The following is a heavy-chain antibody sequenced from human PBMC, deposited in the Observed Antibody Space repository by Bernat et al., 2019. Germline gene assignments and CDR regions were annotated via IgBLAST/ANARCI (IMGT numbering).Heavy chain of an antibody. Sequence: EVQLVEPGGGVVQPGGSLRLSCAASGFTFSSYTMNGVRQAPGKGLEWVSYISSGSSTIYYADSVKCRFTIARDNAKNSLYLQMNSLRDEDTAVYYCARVMTDSSGWYQFDYWGRGTLVTVSS. CDR1: GFTFSSYT. V-gene: IGHV3-48*02. D-gene: IGHD6-19*01. J-gene: IGHJ4*02. CDR3: ARVMTDSSGWYQFDY. CDR2: ISSGSSTI.